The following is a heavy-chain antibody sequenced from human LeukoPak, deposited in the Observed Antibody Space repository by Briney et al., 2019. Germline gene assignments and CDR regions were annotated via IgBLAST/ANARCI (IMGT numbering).Heavy chain of an antibody. CDR2: IIPIFGTA. V-gene: IGHV1-69*13. Sequence: ASVKVSCKASGGTFISYAISWVRQAPGQGLEWMGGIIPIFGTANYAQKFQGRVTITADESTSTAYLELRSLRSEDTAVYYCAREDDYYGSGSISNYFDYWGQGTLVTVSS. J-gene: IGHJ4*02. CDR1: GGTFISYA. D-gene: IGHD3-10*01. CDR3: AREDDYYGSGSISNYFDY.